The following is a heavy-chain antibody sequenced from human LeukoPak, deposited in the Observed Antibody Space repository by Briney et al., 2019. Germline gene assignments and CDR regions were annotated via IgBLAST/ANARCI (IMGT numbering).Heavy chain of an antibody. J-gene: IGHJ6*03. CDR3: ARHHYDNKYYYYYYMDV. D-gene: IGHD3-22*01. Sequence: GSSAKVSCKASGGTFSSYAISWVRQAPGQGLEWMGGIIPIFGTANYAQKFQGRVTITADESTSTAYMELSSLRSEDTAVYYCARHHYDNKYYYYYYMDVWGKGTTVTVSS. CDR1: GGTFSSYA. V-gene: IGHV1-69*01. CDR2: IIPIFGTA.